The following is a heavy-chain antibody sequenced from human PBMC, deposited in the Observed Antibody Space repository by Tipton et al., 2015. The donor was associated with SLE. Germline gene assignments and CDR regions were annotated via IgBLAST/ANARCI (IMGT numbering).Heavy chain of an antibody. J-gene: IGHJ6*02. D-gene: IGHD6-6*01. CDR1: GFTFSSYA. Sequence: SLRLSCAASGFTFSSYAMSWVRQAPGKGLEWVSAISGSGGSTYYADSVKGRFTISRDNSKNTLYLQMNSLRAEDTAVYYCAKDPYSSSPGYYYGMDVWGQGTTVTVSS. CDR3: AKDPYSSSPGYYYGMDV. CDR2: ISGSGGST. V-gene: IGHV3-23*01.